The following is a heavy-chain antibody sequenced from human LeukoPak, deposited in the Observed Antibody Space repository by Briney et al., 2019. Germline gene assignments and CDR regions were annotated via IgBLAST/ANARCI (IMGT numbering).Heavy chain of an antibody. J-gene: IGHJ5*02. CDR2: ISGSGGST. CDR1: GFTFSSYA. V-gene: IGHV3-23*01. CDR3: VRVVPAAIGWFDP. D-gene: IGHD2-2*01. Sequence: GGSLRLSCAASGFTFSSYAMSWVRQAPGKGLEWVSAISGSGGSTYYADSVKGRFTVSRDNSKNTLYLQMNSLRAEDTAVYYCVRVVPAAIGWFDPWGQGTLVTVSS.